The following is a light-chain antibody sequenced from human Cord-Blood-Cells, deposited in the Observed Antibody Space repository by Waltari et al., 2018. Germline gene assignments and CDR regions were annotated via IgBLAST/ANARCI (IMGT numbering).Light chain of an antibody. CDR3: SSYTSSSTVV. J-gene: IGLJ2*01. Sequence: QSALTQPASVSESPGQSITISCTGTSIDVGGYNYVSWYQQHPGKAPTLMIYDVSNRPSGVSNRFSGSKSGNTASLTISGLQAEDEADYYCSSYTSSSTVVFGGGTKLTVL. CDR1: SIDVGGYNY. V-gene: IGLV2-14*01. CDR2: DVS.